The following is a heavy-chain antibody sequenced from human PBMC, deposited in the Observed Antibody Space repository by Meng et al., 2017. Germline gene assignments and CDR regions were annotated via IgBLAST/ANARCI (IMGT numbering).Heavy chain of an antibody. V-gene: IGHV3-21*01. CDR1: GFTFSSYS. CDR3: ARAMGSGIYGIDY. J-gene: IGHJ4*02. CDR2: ISSSSSYI. Sequence: GESLKISCAASGFTFSSYSMNWVRQAPGKGLEWASSISSSSSYIYSADSVKGRFTISRDNAKNSLYLQMNSLRAEDTAVYYCARAMGSGIYGIDYWGQGTLVTVSS. D-gene: IGHD3-10*01.